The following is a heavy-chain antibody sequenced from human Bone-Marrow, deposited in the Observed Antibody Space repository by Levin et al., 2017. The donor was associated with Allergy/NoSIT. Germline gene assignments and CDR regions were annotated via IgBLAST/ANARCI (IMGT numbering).Heavy chain of an antibody. J-gene: IGHJ4*02. CDR3: ARGNRPAQGVATIGAY. D-gene: IGHD5-12*01. Sequence: GESLKISCKASGYTFTGYYMHWVRQAPGQGLEWMGWINPNSGGTNYAQKFQGRVTMTRDTSISTAYMELSRLRSDDTAVYYCARGNRPAQGVATIGAYWGQGTLVTVSS. CDR1: GYTFTGYY. V-gene: IGHV1-2*02. CDR2: INPNSGGT.